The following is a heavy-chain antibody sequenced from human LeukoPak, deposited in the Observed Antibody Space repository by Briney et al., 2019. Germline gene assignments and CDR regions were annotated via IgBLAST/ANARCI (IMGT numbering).Heavy chain of an antibody. CDR1: GGSISSSSYY. CDR2: IYYSGST. Sequence: SETLSLTCTVSGGSISSSSYYWGWIRQPPGKGLEWIGSIYYSGSTYYNPSLKSRVTISVDTSKNQFSLKLSSVTAADTAVYYCARDPSEQWLVNFRSYYYYYMDVWGKGTTVTISS. V-gene: IGHV4-39*07. J-gene: IGHJ6*03. D-gene: IGHD6-19*01. CDR3: ARDPSEQWLVNFRSYYYYYMDV.